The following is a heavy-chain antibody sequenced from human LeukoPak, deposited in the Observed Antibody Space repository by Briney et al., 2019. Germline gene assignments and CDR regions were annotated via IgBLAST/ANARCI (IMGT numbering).Heavy chain of an antibody. Sequence: GGSVRLSCTASGFTFSSYAMICVRGAPGEGVECVLAIRGSGGSTNFADNVKGWFNISRDHSKDTLYQQMNSRRAEDTVVYYCATADGFGGSYSPRDPWGQGTLVTVPS. J-gene: IGHJ5*02. CDR1: GFTFSSYA. V-gene: IGHV3-23*01. D-gene: IGHD1-26*01. CDR2: IRGSGGST. CDR3: ATADGFGGSYSPRDP.